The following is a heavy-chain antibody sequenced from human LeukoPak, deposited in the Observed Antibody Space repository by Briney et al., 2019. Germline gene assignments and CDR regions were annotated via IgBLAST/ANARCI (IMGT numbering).Heavy chain of an antibody. V-gene: IGHV1-69*04. CDR2: IIPIFGIA. J-gene: IGHJ4*02. CDR3: ARAISGRYDY. Sequence: GASVKVSCKASGGTFRRYAISWVRQAPGQGLEWMGRIIPIFGIANYAQKFQGRVTITADKSTSTAYMELSSLRSEDAAVYYCARAISGRYDYWGQGTLVTASS. CDR1: GGTFRRYA. D-gene: IGHD3-10*01.